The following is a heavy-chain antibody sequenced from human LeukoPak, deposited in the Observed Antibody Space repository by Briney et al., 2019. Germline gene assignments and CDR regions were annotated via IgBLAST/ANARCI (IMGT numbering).Heavy chain of an antibody. CDR2: ISSSSSYT. D-gene: IGHD4-17*01. J-gene: IGHJ4*02. CDR1: GFTFSDYY. V-gene: IGHV3-11*03. Sequence: GGSLRLSCAASGFTFSDYYMSWIRQAPGRGLEWVSYISSSSSYTKYADSVEGRFTISRDNAKNSLYLQMNSMRAEDTAVYYCARTLIGDGPADYWGQGTLVTVSP. CDR3: ARTLIGDGPADY.